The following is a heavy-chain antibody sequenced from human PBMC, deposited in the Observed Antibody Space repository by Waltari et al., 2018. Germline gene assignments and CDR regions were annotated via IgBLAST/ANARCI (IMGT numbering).Heavy chain of an antibody. D-gene: IGHD6-6*01. V-gene: IGHV1-69-2*01. J-gene: IGHJ4*02. CDR2: VDPEDGET. Sequence: EVQLVQSGAEVKKPGATVKISCQASGYTFTDYYMHWAQQAPGKGLEWMGRVDPEDGETIYAEKFQGRVTITADTSTDTAYMELSSLRSEDTAVYYCATGWSSSAERDFDYWGQGTLVTVSS. CDR3: ATGWSSSAERDFDY. CDR1: GYTFTDYY.